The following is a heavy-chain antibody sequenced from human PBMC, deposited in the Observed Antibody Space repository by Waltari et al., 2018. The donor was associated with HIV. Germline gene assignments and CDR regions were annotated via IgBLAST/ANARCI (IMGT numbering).Heavy chain of an antibody. CDR1: GFTFSSYG. CDR2: ISSDGKSD. V-gene: IGHV3-33*08. D-gene: IGHD1-26*01. J-gene: IGHJ6*02. CDR3: ARERIVGSNIEGAYHFGLDV. Sequence: QVQLLASGGRVVQPGTSLWLSCRGAGFTFSSYGLHWARHVPGKGMQWVALISSDGKSDHYTDSVKGRFTISRDNSKTTAYLEMTSLRVGDTAVYFCARERIVGSNIEGAYHFGLDVWGQGTTVFVSS.